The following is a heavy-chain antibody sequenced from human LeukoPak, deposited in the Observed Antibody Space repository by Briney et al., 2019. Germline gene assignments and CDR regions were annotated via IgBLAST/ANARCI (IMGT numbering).Heavy chain of an antibody. Sequence: GGSLSLSCAASGFTFSSYWMSWVRQAPGKGLEWVANIKQDGSEKYYVDSVKGRFTISRDNAKNSLYLQMNSLRAEDTAVYYCARSQVRGVIMGYFDYWGQGTLVTVSS. D-gene: IGHD3-10*01. CDR2: IKQDGSEK. CDR1: GFTFSSYW. V-gene: IGHV3-7*01. CDR3: ARSQVRGVIMGYFDY. J-gene: IGHJ4*02.